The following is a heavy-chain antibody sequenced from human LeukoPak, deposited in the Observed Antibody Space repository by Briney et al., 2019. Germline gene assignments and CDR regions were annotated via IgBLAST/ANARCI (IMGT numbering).Heavy chain of an antibody. V-gene: IGHV1-69*13. J-gene: IGHJ3*02. CDR2: IIPIFGTA. CDR1: GGTFSSYA. CDR3: ARDLAYDSSGYYSPRIPLDI. D-gene: IGHD3-22*01. Sequence: ASVTVSCTASGGTFSSYAISWVRQAPGQGLEWMGGIIPIFGTANYAQKFQGRVTITADESTSTAYMELSSLRSEDTAVYYCARDLAYDSSGYYSPRIPLDIWGQGTMVTVSS.